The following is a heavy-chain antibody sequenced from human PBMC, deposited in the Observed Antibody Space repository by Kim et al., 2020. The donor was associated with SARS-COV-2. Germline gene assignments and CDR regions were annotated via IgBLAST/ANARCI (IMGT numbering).Heavy chain of an antibody. J-gene: IGHJ5*02. CDR3: SKARLTDSNWVYP. V-gene: IGHV3-9*01. Sequence: GGSLRLSCATSGFSFDDSAMHWVRQAPGKGLEWVSGINYNSGRRADADAVKGRFTISIDNAKNSLYLQMNSLRDEDTALYYCSKARLTDSNWVYPWGHGT. CDR2: INYNSGRR. CDR1: GFSFDDSA. D-gene: IGHD6-25*01.